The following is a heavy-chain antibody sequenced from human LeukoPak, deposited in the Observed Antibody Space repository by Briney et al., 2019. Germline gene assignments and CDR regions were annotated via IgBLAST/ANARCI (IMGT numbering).Heavy chain of an antibody. Sequence: PGGSXRLSCAASGFTFSSYEMNWVRQAPGKGVEWVSYISSSGSTIYYTDSVKGRFTISRDNAKNSLYLQMNSLRAEDTAIYYCARDSSGWSHDAFDIWGQGTMVTVSS. D-gene: IGHD6-19*01. J-gene: IGHJ3*02. CDR2: ISSSGSTI. CDR1: GFTFSSYE. CDR3: ARDSSGWSHDAFDI. V-gene: IGHV3-48*03.